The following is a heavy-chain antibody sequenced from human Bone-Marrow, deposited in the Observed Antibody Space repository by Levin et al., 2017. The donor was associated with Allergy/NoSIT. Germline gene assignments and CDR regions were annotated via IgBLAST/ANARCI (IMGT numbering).Heavy chain of an antibody. CDR3: AKDAHSRWVQYGYFDH. CDR2: ISYDGSDK. V-gene: IGHV3-30*18. J-gene: IGHJ4*02. CDR1: GFTFSSYG. D-gene: IGHD5-24*01. Sequence: LSLSCAASGFTFSSYGMHWVRQAPGKGLEWVAVISYDGSDKDYADSVKGRFTISRDNSKNTLYLQMNSLRAEDTAVYHCAKDAHSRWVQYGYFDHWGQGNLVTVSS.